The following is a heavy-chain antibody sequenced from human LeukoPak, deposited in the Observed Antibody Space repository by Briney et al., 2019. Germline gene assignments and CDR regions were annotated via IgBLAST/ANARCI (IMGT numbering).Heavy chain of an antibody. D-gene: IGHD6-19*01. CDR2: ISSSSSTI. V-gene: IGHV3-48*01. Sequence: GGSLRLSCAASGFTFSSYSMNWVRQAPGKGLEWVSYISSSSSTIYYADSVKGRFTISRDNAKNSLYLQMNSLRAEDTAVYYCAKKGYSSGWTRHYYYYMDVWGKGTTVTVSS. J-gene: IGHJ6*03. CDR3: AKKGYSSGWTRHYYYYMDV. CDR1: GFTFSSYS.